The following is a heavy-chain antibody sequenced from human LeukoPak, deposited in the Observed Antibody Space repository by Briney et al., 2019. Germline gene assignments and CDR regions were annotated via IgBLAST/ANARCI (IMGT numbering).Heavy chain of an antibody. CDR1: GFTFSIYS. CDR2: IGGSSSSL. Sequence: EGSLRLSCAASGFTFSIYSMNWVRQAPGKGLEWVSSIGGSSSSLYYAESVKGRFTISRDNARNSLYLQMNSLRAEDTAVYYCAKEAGQDYGALNAFDVWGQGTMVTVSS. J-gene: IGHJ3*01. CDR3: AKEAGQDYGALNAFDV. V-gene: IGHV3-21*01. D-gene: IGHD4-17*01.